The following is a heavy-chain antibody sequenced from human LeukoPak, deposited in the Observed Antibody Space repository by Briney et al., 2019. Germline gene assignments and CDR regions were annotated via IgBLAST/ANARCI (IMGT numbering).Heavy chain of an antibody. CDR3: TRSGYINGFTNY. CDR2: ISNSGGST. D-gene: IGHD5-12*01. Sequence: GGSRRLSGAASGFLFSSLAMHGFRQAPGKGLEYVSAISNSGGSTSYANSVKGRFTISRDNTNNTLYLQMGSLRAEDMAVYYSTRSGYINGFTNYGGQGTLVTVSS. J-gene: IGHJ4*02. V-gene: IGHV3-64*01. CDR1: GFLFSSLA.